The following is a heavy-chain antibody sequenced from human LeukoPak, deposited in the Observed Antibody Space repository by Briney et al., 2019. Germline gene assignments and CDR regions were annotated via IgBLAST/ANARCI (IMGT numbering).Heavy chain of an antibody. CDR2: FFYTGSI. D-gene: IGHD4-17*01. CDR1: DGSISSATYY. Sequence: SETLSLTCTVSDGSISSATYYWGWIRQPPNKGLDWIGSFFYTGSIYYSPSLKSRVTISVDTSKNQFSLKLSSVTAADTAVYYCAREYRDITQNWFDPWGQGTLVTVSS. CDR3: AREYRDITQNWFDP. V-gene: IGHV4-39*07. J-gene: IGHJ5*02.